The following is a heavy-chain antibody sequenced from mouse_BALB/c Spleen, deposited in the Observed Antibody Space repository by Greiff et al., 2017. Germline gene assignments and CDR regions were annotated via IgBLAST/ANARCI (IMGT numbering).Heavy chain of an antibody. V-gene: IGHV5-17*02. J-gene: IGHJ2*01. CDR1: GFTFSSFG. CDR3: ARSGGNYPYYFDY. Sequence: EVKLEESGGGLVQPGGSRKLSCAASGFTFSSFGMHWVRQAPEKGLEWVAYISSGSSTIYYADTVKGRFTISRDNPKNTLFLQMTSLRSEDTAMYYCARSGGNYPYYFDYWGQGTTLTVSS. CDR2: ISSGSSTI. D-gene: IGHD2-1*01.